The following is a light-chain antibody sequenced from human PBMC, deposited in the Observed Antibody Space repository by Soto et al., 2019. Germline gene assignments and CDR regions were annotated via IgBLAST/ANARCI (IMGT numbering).Light chain of an antibody. J-gene: IGKJ1*01. Sequence: IVLTQSPDTLSLSPGERVTLSCRASQSVRNNYLAWYQQKPGQAPRLLIYETYRRATGIPDRFSGSGSGIDFTLTISRLEPEDFAVYLCQQYGGSGTFGQGTKV. V-gene: IGKV3-20*01. CDR1: QSVRNNY. CDR2: ETY. CDR3: QQYGGSGT.